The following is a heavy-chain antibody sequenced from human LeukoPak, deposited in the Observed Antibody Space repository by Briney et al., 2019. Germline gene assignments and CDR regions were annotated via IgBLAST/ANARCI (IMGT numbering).Heavy chain of an antibody. D-gene: IGHD6-6*01. CDR2: IRTSGTNT. CDR3: ASAPYSSSTGDWFDP. Sequence: GGSLRLSCAASGFTFSSFSMNWVRQAPGKGLEWVSYIRTSGTNTDYTGSVKGRFTISRDNAKNSLYLQMNSLRAEDTAVYYCASAPYSSSTGDWFDPWGQGTLVTVSS. J-gene: IGHJ5*02. CDR1: GFTFSSFS. V-gene: IGHV3-48*04.